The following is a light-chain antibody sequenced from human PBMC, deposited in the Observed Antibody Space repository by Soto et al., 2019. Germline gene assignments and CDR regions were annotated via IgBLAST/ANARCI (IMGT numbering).Light chain of an antibody. CDR3: SSYTSSSTLLV. J-gene: IGLJ1*01. CDR2: DVS. CDR1: SSDVGGYNY. Sequence: SALTQPASVSGSPGQSITISCTGTSSDVGGYNYVSWYQQHPGKAPKLMIYDVSNRPSVVSNRFSGSKSGNTASLTISGLQAEDEADYYCSSYTSSSTLLVFGTGTKVTVL. V-gene: IGLV2-14*01.